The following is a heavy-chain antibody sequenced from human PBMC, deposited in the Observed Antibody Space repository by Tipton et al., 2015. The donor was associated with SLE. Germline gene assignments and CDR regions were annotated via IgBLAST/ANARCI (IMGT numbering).Heavy chain of an antibody. D-gene: IGHD2-2*01. Sequence: SLRLSCAASGFPFSNFGMHWVRQAPGKGLEWVAAIWYDGHNKYYADSVKGRFSISRDNSKNTLYLQMNSLRAEDTAVYYCARLGDIVVVREAFDIWGQGTMVTVSS. CDR3: ARLGDIVVVREAFDI. CDR1: GFPFSNFG. V-gene: IGHV3-33*08. CDR2: IWYDGHNK. J-gene: IGHJ3*02.